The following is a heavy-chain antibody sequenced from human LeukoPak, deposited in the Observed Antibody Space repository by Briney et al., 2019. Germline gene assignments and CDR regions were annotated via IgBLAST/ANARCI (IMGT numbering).Heavy chain of an antibody. J-gene: IGHJ4*02. D-gene: IGHD6-13*01. CDR2: IDPSDSYT. Sequence: PGESLKISCKGSGYSFTSYWISWVRQMSGKGLEWMGRIDPSDSYTNYSPSFQGHVTISADKSISTAYLQWSSLKASDTAMYYCARLRSSWAPALDYWGQGTLVTVSS. CDR1: GYSFTSYW. CDR3: ARLRSSWAPALDY. V-gene: IGHV5-10-1*01.